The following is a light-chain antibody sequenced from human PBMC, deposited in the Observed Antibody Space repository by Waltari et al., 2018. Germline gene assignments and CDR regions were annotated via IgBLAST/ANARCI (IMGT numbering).Light chain of an antibody. CDR3: LLYYGGAQV. Sequence: QTVVTQEPSLTVSPGGTVTLTCDSSTGPVTSGFYPSWFQQKPGQPPRALIYSTNNKHSWTPARFSGSLLGGKAALTLSGVQVEDEAEYYCLLYYGGAQVFGGGTKLTVL. CDR1: TGPVTSGFY. V-gene: IGLV7-43*01. CDR2: STN. J-gene: IGLJ3*02.